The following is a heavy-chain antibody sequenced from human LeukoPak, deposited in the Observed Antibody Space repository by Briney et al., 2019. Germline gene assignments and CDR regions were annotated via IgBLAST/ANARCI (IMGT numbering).Heavy chain of an antibody. CDR2: ISGSGGST. Sequence: PGGSLGLSCAASGFTFSSYAMSWVRQAPGKGLEWVSAISGSGGSTYYADSVKGRFTISRDNSKNTLYLQMNSLRAEDTAVYYCAKRPIGSGSYYFDYWGQGTLVTVSS. J-gene: IGHJ4*02. D-gene: IGHD3-10*01. CDR1: GFTFSSYA. CDR3: AKRPIGSGSYYFDY. V-gene: IGHV3-23*01.